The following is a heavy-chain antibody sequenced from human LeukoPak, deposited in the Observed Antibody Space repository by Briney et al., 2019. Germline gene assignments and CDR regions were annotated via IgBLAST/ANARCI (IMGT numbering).Heavy chain of an antibody. CDR3: ARSDIMYYYDSSGYQSPYYFDY. CDR2: ISAYNGNT. J-gene: IGHJ4*02. Sequence: GASVKVSCKASGGTFSSYAISWVRQAPGQGLEWMGWISAYNGNTNYAQKLQGRVTMTTDTSTSTAYMELRSLRSDDTAVYYCARSDIMYYYDSSGYQSPYYFDYWGQGTLVTVSS. CDR1: GGTFSSYA. D-gene: IGHD3-22*01. V-gene: IGHV1-18*01.